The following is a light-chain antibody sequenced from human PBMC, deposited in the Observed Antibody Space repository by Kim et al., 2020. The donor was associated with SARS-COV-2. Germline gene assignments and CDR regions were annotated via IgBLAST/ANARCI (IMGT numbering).Light chain of an antibody. CDR2: AAS. J-gene: IGKJ1*01. V-gene: IGKV1-27*01. CDR1: QGISNY. Sequence: DIQLTQSPSSLSASIGDRVTITCRASQGISNYLAWYQQKPGRRPNLLIYAASALQSGVPPRFSGSGSGTDFTLTISTLQSEDVATYYCQKYDGVPWTFGQGTKVDIK. CDR3: QKYDGVPWT.